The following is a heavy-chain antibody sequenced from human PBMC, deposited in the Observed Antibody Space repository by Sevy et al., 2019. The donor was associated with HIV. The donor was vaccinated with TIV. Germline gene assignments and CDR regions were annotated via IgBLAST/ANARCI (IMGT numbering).Heavy chain of an antibody. D-gene: IGHD2-15*01. V-gene: IGHV3-30-3*01. Sequence: GGSLRLSCAASGFTFSSYAMDWVRQAPGKGLEWVAVISYDGSNKYYADSVKGRFTISRDNSKNTLYLQMNSLRAEDTAVYYCAREDFVFGNYHGMDVWGQGTTVTVSS. CDR2: ISYDGSNK. CDR3: AREDFVFGNYHGMDV. CDR1: GFTFSSYA. J-gene: IGHJ6*02.